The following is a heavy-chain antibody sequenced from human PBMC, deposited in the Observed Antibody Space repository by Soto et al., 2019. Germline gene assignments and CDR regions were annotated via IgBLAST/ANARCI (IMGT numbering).Heavy chain of an antibody. CDR3: AKGPRGYDFWSGYYDLGY. CDR1: GFTFSSYG. Sequence: PGGSLRLSCAASGFTFSSYGMHWVRQAPCKGLEWVAVISYDGSNKYYADSVKGRFTISRDNSKNTLYLQMNSLRAEDTAVYYCAKGPRGYDFWSGYYDLGYWGQGTLVTVSS. J-gene: IGHJ4*02. D-gene: IGHD3-3*01. V-gene: IGHV3-30*18. CDR2: ISYDGSNK.